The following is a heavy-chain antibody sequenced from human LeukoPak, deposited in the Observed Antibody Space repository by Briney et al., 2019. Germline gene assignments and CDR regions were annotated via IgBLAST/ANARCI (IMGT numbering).Heavy chain of an antibody. D-gene: IGHD6-13*01. CDR2: IYYSGST. CDR1: GGSISIYY. Sequence: SETLSLTCSVSGGSISIYYWSWIRQTPGKGLEWIGYIYYSGSTNYNPSLKSRVTISVDTSKNQFSLKLSSVTAADTAVYYCARADSSSWYEVDYWGQGTLVTVSS. CDR3: ARADSSSWYEVDY. V-gene: IGHV4-59*01. J-gene: IGHJ4*02.